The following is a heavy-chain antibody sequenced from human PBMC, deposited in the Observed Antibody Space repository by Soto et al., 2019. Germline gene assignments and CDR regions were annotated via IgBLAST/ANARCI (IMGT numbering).Heavy chain of an antibody. D-gene: IGHD4-17*01. Sequence: QVQLVQSGAEVKKPGSSVKVSCKASGGTFSSYTISWVRQAPGQGLEWMGRIIPILGIANYAQKIQGRVTITEDNSRSTAYMELSSRRSEATAVYYCARDPERENAYGDYALGYWGQGTLVTVSS. V-gene: IGHV1-69*08. J-gene: IGHJ4*02. CDR2: IIPILGIA. CDR1: GGTFSSYT. CDR3: ARDPERENAYGDYALGY.